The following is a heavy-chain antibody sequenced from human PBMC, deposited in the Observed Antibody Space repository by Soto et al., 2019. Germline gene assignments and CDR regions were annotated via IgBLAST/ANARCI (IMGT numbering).Heavy chain of an antibody. CDR3: ARGPAARHHYFDY. CDR1: GFTFSSYA. J-gene: IGHJ4*02. CDR2: ISYDGSNK. Sequence: GGSLRLSCGASGFTFSSYAMHWVRQAPGKGLEWVAVISYDGSNKYYADSVKGRFTISRDNSKNTLYLQMNSLRAEDTAVYYCARGPAARHHYFDYWGQGTRVTVSS. D-gene: IGHD6-6*01. V-gene: IGHV3-30-3*01.